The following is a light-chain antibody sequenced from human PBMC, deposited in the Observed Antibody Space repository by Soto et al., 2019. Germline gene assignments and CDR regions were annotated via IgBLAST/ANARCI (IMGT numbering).Light chain of an antibody. J-gene: IGKJ2*01. CDR1: QSVSGSN. CDR2: GAS. Sequence: EIVLTQSPGTLSLSPGERATLSCRASQSVSGSNLAWYQQKPGQAPRLLIYGASSRATGIPDRFTGSGSGTDFTLTIGGLEPEDFALYYCQQYGSSPPATFGQGTNLEIK. V-gene: IGKV3-20*01. CDR3: QQYGSSPPAT.